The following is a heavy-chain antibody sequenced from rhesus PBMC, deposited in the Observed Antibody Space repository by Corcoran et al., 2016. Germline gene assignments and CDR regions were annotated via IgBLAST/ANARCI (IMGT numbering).Heavy chain of an antibody. Sequence: DVQLVESGGGLVKPGGSLRLSCVASGFTFSSYEMHWVRQAPGKGQGWVSFISESDGTISYADSVQGRFTLSRDTAKNSLFLQMNSLRAEDTAVYYCTRVEKYYFDYWGQGVLVTVSS. CDR1: GFTFSSYE. CDR2: ISESDGTI. V-gene: IGHV3-100*02. CDR3: TRVEKYYFDY. J-gene: IGHJ4*01.